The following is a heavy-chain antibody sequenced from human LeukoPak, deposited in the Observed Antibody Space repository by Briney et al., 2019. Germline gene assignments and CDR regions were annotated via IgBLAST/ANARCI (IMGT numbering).Heavy chain of an antibody. D-gene: IGHD3-16*01. Sequence: GGSLRLSCVASGFTFSTYGMSWVRQAPGKGLEWVAVISYDGSNKYYADSVKGRFTISRDNSKNTLYLQMNSLRAEDTAVYYCARDGVAVYYDYGAPTYYYYMDVWGKGTTVTVSS. CDR3: ARDGVAVYYDYGAPTYYYYMDV. V-gene: IGHV3-30*03. CDR2: ISYDGSNK. J-gene: IGHJ6*03. CDR1: GFTFSTYG.